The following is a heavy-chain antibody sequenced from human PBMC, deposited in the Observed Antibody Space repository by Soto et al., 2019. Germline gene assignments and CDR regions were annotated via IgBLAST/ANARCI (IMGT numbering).Heavy chain of an antibody. Sequence: GGSLRLSCVVSGFTVSSNYMNWVRQAPGKGLEWVSVIYSGGSTYYADSAKGRFTISRDNSKSTLYLQMNSLRAEDTAVYYCARDQRRFFDYWGQGTLVTVSS. J-gene: IGHJ4*02. CDR2: IYSGGST. CDR3: ARDQRRFFDY. V-gene: IGHV3-53*01. CDR1: GFTVSSNY.